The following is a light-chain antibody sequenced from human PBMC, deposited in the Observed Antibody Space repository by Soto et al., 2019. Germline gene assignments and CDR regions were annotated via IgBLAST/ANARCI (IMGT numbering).Light chain of an antibody. CDR1: QSVSSY. J-gene: IGKJ4*01. V-gene: IGKV3-11*01. CDR3: QQRSNWPST. CDR2: DAS. Sequence: EIVLTQSPATLSLSPGERATLSCRASQSVSSYLAWYQQKPGQAPRLLIYDASSRATGIQARFSGSGSGTDFALTITRLEPEDFAVYYCQQRSNWPSTFGGGTKVEI.